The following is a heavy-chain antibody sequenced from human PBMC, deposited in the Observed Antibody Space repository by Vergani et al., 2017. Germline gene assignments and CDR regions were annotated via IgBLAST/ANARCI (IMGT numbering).Heavy chain of an antibody. J-gene: IGHJ4*02. Sequence: QVQLQESGPGLVKPSQTLSLTCTVSGGSISSGSYYWSWIRQPAGKGLEWIGRIYTSGSTNYNPSLKSRVTISVDTSENQFSLKLSSVTAADTAVYYCARGFEYSGYDFGLDYWGQGTLVTVSS. V-gene: IGHV4-61*02. CDR2: IYTSGST. CDR3: ARGFEYSGYDFGLDY. D-gene: IGHD5-12*01. CDR1: GGSISSGSYY.